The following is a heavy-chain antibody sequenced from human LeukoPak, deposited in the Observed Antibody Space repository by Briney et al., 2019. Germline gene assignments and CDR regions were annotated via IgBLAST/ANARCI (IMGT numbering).Heavy chain of an antibody. Sequence: SVKVSCKASGGTFSSYAISWVRQAPGQGLEWMGGIIPIFGTANYAQKFQGRVTITTDKSTSTAYMELSSLRSEDTAVYYCARARTNDYYYYYMDVWGKGTTVTVSS. CDR3: ARARTNDYYYYYMDV. CDR1: GGTFSSYA. CDR2: IIPIFGTA. D-gene: IGHD1-7*01. J-gene: IGHJ6*03. V-gene: IGHV1-69*05.